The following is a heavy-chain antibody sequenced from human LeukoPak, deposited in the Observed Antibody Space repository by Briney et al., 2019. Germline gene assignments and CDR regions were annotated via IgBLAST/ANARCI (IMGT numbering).Heavy chain of an antibody. CDR2: IYISGST. J-gene: IGHJ5*02. CDR1: GGSISSYY. D-gene: IGHD3-10*01. V-gene: IGHV4-4*07. CDR3: ARLRVLGYYYGPGNANWFDP. Sequence: SETLSLTCTVSGGSISSYYWSWIRQPAGKGLEWIGRIYISGSTNYNPSLKSRVTISVDTSKNQFSLKLSSVTAADTAVYYCARLRVLGYYYGPGNANWFDPWGQGTLVTVSS.